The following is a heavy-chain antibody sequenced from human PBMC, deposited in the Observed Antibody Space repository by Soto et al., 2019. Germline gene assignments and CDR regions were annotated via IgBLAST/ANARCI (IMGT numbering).Heavy chain of an antibody. V-gene: IGHV4-34*01. CDR1: GGSFSGYY. D-gene: IGHD7-27*01. CDR2: INHSGST. Sequence: LSETLSLTCAVYGGSFSGYYWSWIRQPPRKGLEWIGEINHSGSTNYNPSLKSRVTISVDRSKNQFSLKLSTVTAADTAAYYCARGVAYAGVDYWGQGSLVT. J-gene: IGHJ4*02. CDR3: ARGVAYAGVDY.